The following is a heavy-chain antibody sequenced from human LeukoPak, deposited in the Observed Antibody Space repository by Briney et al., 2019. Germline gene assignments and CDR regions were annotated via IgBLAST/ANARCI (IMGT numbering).Heavy chain of an antibody. D-gene: IGHD3-9*01. CDR2: MKPNSGNT. CDR3: VRAAQEGRDSWTGIQTGNWFNP. CDR1: GYTFATYD. V-gene: IGHV1-8*01. Sequence: ASVKVSCKASGYTFATYDINWVRQATGQGPEWIGWMKPNSGNTGYAQKFQGRINLTRNTSISTAYMELISLRSEDTAVYYCVRAAQEGRDSWTGIQTGNWFNPWGQGTMVTVSS. J-gene: IGHJ5*02.